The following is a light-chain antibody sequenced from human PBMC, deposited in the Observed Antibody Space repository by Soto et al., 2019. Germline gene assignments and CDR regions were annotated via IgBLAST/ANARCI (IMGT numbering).Light chain of an antibody. Sequence: EIVLTQSPGTLSLSPGERVTLSCRASQSVSSSYLAWYQQKPGQAPRLLIYGASSRATGIPDRFSGSGSGTDFTLTISRLEPEDLAVYYCQQYVSSPFTFGPGTKVDLK. CDR2: GAS. CDR1: QSVSSSY. CDR3: QQYVSSPFT. V-gene: IGKV3-20*01. J-gene: IGKJ3*01.